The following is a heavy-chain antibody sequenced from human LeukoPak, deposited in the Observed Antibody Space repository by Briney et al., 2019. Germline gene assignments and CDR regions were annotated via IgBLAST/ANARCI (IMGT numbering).Heavy chain of an antibody. CDR2: IKQDGSEK. D-gene: IGHD2-21*02. CDR3: ARGGDCGGDCYPPWYFDL. V-gene: IGHV3-7*01. Sequence: PGGSLRLSCAASGFTFSSYWMSWVRQAPGKGLEWVANIKQDGSEKYYVDSVKGRFTISRDNAKNSLYLQMNSLRAEDTAVYYCARGGDCGGDCYPPWYFDLWGRGTLVTVSS. J-gene: IGHJ2*01. CDR1: GFTFSSYW.